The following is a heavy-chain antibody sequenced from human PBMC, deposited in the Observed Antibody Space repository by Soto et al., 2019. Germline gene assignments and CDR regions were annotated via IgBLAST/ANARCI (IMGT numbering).Heavy chain of an antibody. D-gene: IGHD6-19*01. CDR3: ARGHDPYSSGWYWFDP. J-gene: IGHJ5*02. CDR1: GGSISSYY. V-gene: IGHV4-59*01. CDR2: IYYSGST. Sequence: SETLSLTCTVSGGSISSYYWSWIRQPPGKGLEWIGYIYYSGSTNYNPSLKSRVTISVDTSKNQFSLKLSSVTAADTAVYYCARGHDPYSSGWYWFDPWGQGTLVTVSS.